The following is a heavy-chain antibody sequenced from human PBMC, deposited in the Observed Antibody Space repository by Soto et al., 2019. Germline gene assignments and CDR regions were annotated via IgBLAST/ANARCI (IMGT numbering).Heavy chain of an antibody. CDR1: GDSVSSNSAA. Sequence: SQTLSLTCAISGDSVSSNSAARNWIRQSPSRGLEWLGRTYYRSKWYNDYAVSVKSRITINPDTSKNQFSLQLNSVTPEDTAVYYCARRGGYCSGGSCYPRDYYYGMDVWGQGTTVT. J-gene: IGHJ6*02. V-gene: IGHV6-1*01. D-gene: IGHD2-15*01. CDR2: TYYRSKWYN. CDR3: ARRGGYCSGGSCYPRDYYYGMDV.